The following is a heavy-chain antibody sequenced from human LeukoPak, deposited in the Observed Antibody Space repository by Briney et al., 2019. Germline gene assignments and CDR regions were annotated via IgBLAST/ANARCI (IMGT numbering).Heavy chain of an antibody. D-gene: IGHD1-20*01. J-gene: IGHJ5*02. CDR2: IKQDGSEN. V-gene: IGHV3-7*01. CDR3: AKLGVTARFDP. Sequence: QPGGSLRLSCGASGFTFISYWMSWVRQAPGRGLEWVANIKQDGSENDYVDSVKGRFTISRDNAKNSLYLQMTNLRAEDTAIYYCAKLGVTARFDPWGQGTLVTVSS. CDR1: GFTFISYW.